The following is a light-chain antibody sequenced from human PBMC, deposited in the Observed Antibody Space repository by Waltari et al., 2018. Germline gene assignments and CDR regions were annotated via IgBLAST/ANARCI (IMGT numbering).Light chain of an antibody. Sequence: QLVLTESPSASASPGPPARLASPLHSVPICNTISWHNQQPEKGPRYLMQVNSDGSHSKGDDIPDRFSGSGSGAERYLTISNVQSEDEADYYCQTGGHGTWVFGGGTKLTVL. CDR3: QTGGHGTWV. CDR2: VNSDGSH. V-gene: IGLV4-69*01. J-gene: IGLJ3*02. CDR1: SVPICNT.